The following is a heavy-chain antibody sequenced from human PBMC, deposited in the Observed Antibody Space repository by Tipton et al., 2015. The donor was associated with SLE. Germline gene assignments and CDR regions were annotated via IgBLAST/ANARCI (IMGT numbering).Heavy chain of an antibody. CDR2: IDPDGSRT. CDR3: ASLSAPSDY. CDR1: SFTFSSYW. V-gene: IGHV3-74*01. Sequence: SLRLSCTASSFTFSSYWMHWVRQVPGKGLVWVSEIDPDGSRTNYADYVEGRFNISRDNAKNTLSLQMNSLRVDDTGVYYCASLSAPSDYWGQGTLVTVSS. J-gene: IGHJ4*02.